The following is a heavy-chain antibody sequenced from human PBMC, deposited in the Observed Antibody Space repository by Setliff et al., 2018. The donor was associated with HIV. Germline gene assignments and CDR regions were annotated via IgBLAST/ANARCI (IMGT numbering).Heavy chain of an antibody. V-gene: IGHV3-7*01. CDR2: INQDGSET. Sequence: LRLSCAASGFTFSSHWMSWVRQAPGKGLEWVANINQDGSETYYVDSVKGRFTISRDNAKNSLFLQMSSLRAEDRAVYYCVRDIGFNLYDHWGQGTLVTVSS. CDR1: GFTFSSHW. J-gene: IGHJ4*02. D-gene: IGHD2-2*02. CDR3: VRDIGFNLYDH.